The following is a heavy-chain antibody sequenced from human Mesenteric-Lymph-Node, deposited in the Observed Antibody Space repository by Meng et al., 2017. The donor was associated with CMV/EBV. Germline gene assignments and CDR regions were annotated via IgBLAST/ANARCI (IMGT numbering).Heavy chain of an antibody. V-gene: IGHV3-30*04. J-gene: IGHJ3*02. CDR1: GFTFSNYA. Sequence: GGSLRLSCAASGFTFSNYAMHWVRQVAGKGLEWVAAISYDGGNKFYADSVKGRFSISRDNAKNSLYLQMNSLRTEDTAVYYCARVFDIWGQGTLVTVSS. CDR2: ISYDGGNK. CDR3: ARVFDI.